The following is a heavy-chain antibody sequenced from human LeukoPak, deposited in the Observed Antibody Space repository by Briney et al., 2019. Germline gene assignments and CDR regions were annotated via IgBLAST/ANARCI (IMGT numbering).Heavy chain of an antibody. CDR3: ARAVWSGYLYYFDY. CDR1: GGSFSGYY. J-gene: IGHJ4*02. Sequence: SETLSLTCAVYGGSFSGYYWSWIRQPPGKGLEWIGEINHSGSTNYNPSLKSRVTISVDTSKNQFFLKLSSVTAADTAVYYCARAVWSGYLYYFDYWGQGTLVTVSS. D-gene: IGHD3-3*01. V-gene: IGHV4-34*01. CDR2: INHSGST.